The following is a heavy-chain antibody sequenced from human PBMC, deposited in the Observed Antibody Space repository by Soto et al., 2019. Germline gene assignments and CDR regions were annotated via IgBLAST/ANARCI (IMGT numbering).Heavy chain of an antibody. D-gene: IGHD3-22*01. CDR2: ISGSGGSI. CDR1: GFTFSSYA. J-gene: IGHJ5*02. CDR3: AKEPILNYCDSSGSRWFDP. V-gene: IGHV3-23*01. Sequence: GGSLRLSCAASGFTFSSYAMSWVRQAPGKGLEWVSAISGSGGSIYYADSVKGRFTISRDNSKNTLYLQMNSLRAEDTAVYYCAKEPILNYCDSSGSRWFDPWGQGTLVTVSS.